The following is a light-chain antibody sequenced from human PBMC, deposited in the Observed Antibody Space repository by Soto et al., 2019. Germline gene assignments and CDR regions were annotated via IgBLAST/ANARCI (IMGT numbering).Light chain of an antibody. Sequence: EIVLTQSPATLSLSPGERATLSCRASQSVSSSYLAWYQQKPGQAPRLLIYGASSRATGIPDRFRGSGSGTDFTLTISRLEPEDFAVYYCQQYGSSPYTFGQGTKLEIK. V-gene: IGKV3-20*01. CDR1: QSVSSSY. J-gene: IGKJ2*01. CDR2: GAS. CDR3: QQYGSSPYT.